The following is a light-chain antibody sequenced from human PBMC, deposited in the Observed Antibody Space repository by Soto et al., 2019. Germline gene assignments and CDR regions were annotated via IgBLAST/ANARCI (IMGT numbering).Light chain of an antibody. Sequence: VLTQSPGTLSLSPGERATLSCRASQSISNRYLAWYHQKPGQAPRLLIYGTSNRATGIPDRFSGSGSGTDFTLTISRLEPEDFALYYCQQYTSSPPMSTFGQGTRLEI. J-gene: IGKJ2*01. V-gene: IGKV3-20*01. CDR1: QSISNRY. CDR2: GTS. CDR3: QQYTSSPPMST.